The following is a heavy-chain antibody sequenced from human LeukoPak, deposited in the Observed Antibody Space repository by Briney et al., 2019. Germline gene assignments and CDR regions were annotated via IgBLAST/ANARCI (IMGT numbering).Heavy chain of an antibody. Sequence: GGSLRLSCAASGFTFSSYWMHWVRQAPGKGLVWVSRINSEGSRTFYADSVKGRFTISRDNAKNTLYLQMNSLRDEDTAVYYCARTGYSSSWYEYYFDYWGQGTLVTVSS. V-gene: IGHV3-74*01. D-gene: IGHD6-13*01. CDR2: INSEGSRT. CDR1: GFTFSSYW. CDR3: ARTGYSSSWYEYYFDY. J-gene: IGHJ4*02.